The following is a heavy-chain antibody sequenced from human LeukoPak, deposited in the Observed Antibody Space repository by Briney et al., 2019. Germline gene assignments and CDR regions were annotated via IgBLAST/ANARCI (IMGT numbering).Heavy chain of an antibody. CDR2: ISYDGSNK. V-gene: IGHV3-30-3*01. D-gene: IGHD3-10*01. CDR3: TKGQSYYGSWSSDY. CDR1: GFTFSYYT. J-gene: IGHJ4*02. Sequence: LGTSVRLSCAASGFTFSYYTMHWVRQAPGKGLEWVAVISYDGSNKYYADSVKGRFTISRDNAENTLDLQMNSLSVEDTAVYYCTKGQSYYGSWSSDYWGQGTLVTVS.